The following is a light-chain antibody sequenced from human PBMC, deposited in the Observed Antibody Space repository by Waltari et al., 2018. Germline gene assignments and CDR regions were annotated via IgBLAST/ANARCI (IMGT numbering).Light chain of an antibody. CDR2: AAS. Sequence: DIQMTQSPSSLSASVADRVTITCRASQSISSYLNWYQQKPGKAPKLLIYAASSLQSGVPSRFSGSGSGTDFTLTISSLQPEDFATYYCQQSYSTPRGYTFGQGTKLEIK. V-gene: IGKV1-39*01. CDR1: QSISSY. CDR3: QQSYSTPRGYT. J-gene: IGKJ2*01.